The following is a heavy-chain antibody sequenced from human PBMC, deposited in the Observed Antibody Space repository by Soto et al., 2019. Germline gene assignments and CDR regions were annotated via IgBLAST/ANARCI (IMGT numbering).Heavy chain of an antibody. D-gene: IGHD3-3*01. CDR1: GFTFSSYA. J-gene: IGHJ4*02. Sequence: GGSLRLSCAASGFTFSSYAMSWVRQAPGKGLEWVSAISGSGGSTYYADSVKGRFTISRDNSKNTLYLQMNSLRAEDTAVYYCAKGAGWAYDFWSGYFDYWGQGTLVTVSS. CDR3: AKGAGWAYDFWSGYFDY. CDR2: ISGSGGST. V-gene: IGHV3-23*01.